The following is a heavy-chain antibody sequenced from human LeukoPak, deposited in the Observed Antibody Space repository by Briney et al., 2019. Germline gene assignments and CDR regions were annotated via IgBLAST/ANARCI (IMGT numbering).Heavy chain of an antibody. Sequence: SETLSLTCAVYGGSFSGYYWSWIRQPPGKGLEWIGEINHSGSANYNPSLKSRVTISVDTSKNQFSLKLSSVTAADTAVYYCARGAKGYGMDVWGQGTTVTVSS. V-gene: IGHV4-34*01. CDR1: GGSFSGYY. CDR2: INHSGSA. J-gene: IGHJ6*02. CDR3: ARGAKGYGMDV. D-gene: IGHD4/OR15-4a*01.